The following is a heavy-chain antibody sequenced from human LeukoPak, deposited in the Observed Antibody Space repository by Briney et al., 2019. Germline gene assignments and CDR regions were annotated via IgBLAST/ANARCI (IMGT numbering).Heavy chain of an antibody. D-gene: IGHD2-15*01. CDR2: IRTSTGSP. CDR1: GYTFTNYA. J-gene: IGHJ3*02. CDR3: ARDLDSAAFDI. V-gene: IGHV7-4-1*02. Sequence: ASVTVSYKASGYTFTNYAINWVRQAPGEGIEYMGWIRTSTGSPTYAQGFTGRVVFSLDTSANTAYLQISSLKAEDTAVYYCARDLDSAAFDIWGQGTMVTVSS.